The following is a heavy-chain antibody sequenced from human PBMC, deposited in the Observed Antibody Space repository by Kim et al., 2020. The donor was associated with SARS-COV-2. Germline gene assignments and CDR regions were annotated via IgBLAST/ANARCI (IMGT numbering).Heavy chain of an antibody. V-gene: IGHV3-33*01. Sequence: GGSLRLSCAASGFTFSSYGMHWVRQAPGKGLEWVAVIWYDGSNKYYADSVKGRFTISRDNSKNTLYLQMNSLRAEDTAVYYCARVSRHFHGRYYYYYGMDVWGQGTTVTVSS. D-gene: IGHD1-26*01. CDR3: ARVSRHFHGRYYYYYGMDV. CDR2: IWYDGSNK. CDR1: GFTFSSYG. J-gene: IGHJ6*02.